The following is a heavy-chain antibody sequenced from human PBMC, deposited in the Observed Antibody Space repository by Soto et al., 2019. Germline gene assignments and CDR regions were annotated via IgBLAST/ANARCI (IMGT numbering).Heavy chain of an antibody. V-gene: IGHV1-18*01. CDR3: ARDRDSSGYSPTFPFDY. CDR1: GYTFTSYG. J-gene: IGHJ4*02. D-gene: IGHD3-22*01. CDR2: ISAYNGNT. Sequence: GASVKVSCKASGYTFTSYGISWVRQAPGQRFEWMGWISAYNGNTNYAQKLQGRVTMTTDTSTSTAYMELRSLRSDDTAVYYCARDRDSSGYSPTFPFDYWGQGTLVTVSS.